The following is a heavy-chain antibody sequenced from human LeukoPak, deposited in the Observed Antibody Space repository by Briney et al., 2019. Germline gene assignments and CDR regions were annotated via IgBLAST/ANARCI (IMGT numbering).Heavy chain of an antibody. D-gene: IGHD3-10*01. J-gene: IGHJ4*02. CDR1: GCIFTGYY. CDR3: ARGSVLLWFGEPMGYFDY. V-gene: IGHV1-2*02. CDR2: INPNSGDT. Sequence: ASVKVSCKASGCIFTGYYMHWVRQAPGQGLEWMGWINPNSGDTNYAQKFQGRVTMTRDTSISTAYMELSRLRSDDTAVYYCARGSVLLWFGEPMGYFDYWGQGTLVTVSS.